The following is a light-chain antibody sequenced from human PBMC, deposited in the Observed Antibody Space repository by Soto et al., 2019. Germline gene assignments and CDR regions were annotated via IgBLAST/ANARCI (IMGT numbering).Light chain of an antibody. Sequence: SSELTQPPSVSVSPGQTASITCSGDKLGDKYACWYQQKPGQSPVLVIYQDSKRPSGIPERFSGSNSGNTATLTISGTQAMDEADYYCQAWDSGTRVVFGGGTKLTVL. V-gene: IGLV3-1*01. CDR1: KLGDKY. CDR3: QAWDSGTRVV. CDR2: QDS. J-gene: IGLJ2*01.